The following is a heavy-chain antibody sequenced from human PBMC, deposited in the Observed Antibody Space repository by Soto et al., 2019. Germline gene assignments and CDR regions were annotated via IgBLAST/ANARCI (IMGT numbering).Heavy chain of an antibody. CDR1: GYKFISHS. J-gene: IGHJ6*02. D-gene: IGHD2-21*01. CDR3: ARGAFCGGAPGCRDMDV. V-gene: IGHV1-18*01. Sequence: WASVKVSCKSSGYKFISHSITWVRQAPGQGLEWMGRISAYNGNTNYAQKLQGRVTMTTDTSTNTAYMELRSLRSDDTAVYYCARGAFCGGAPGCRDMDVWGQGTTVTVSS. CDR2: ISAYNGNT.